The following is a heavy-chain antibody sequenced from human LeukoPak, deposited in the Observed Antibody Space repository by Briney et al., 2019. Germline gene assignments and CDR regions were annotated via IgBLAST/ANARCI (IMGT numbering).Heavy chain of an antibody. D-gene: IGHD6-19*01. CDR3: ARLTSGWYVIY. J-gene: IGHJ4*02. CDR2: IYYTGNT. CDR1: GGSISNSGYY. Sequence: SETLSLTCTVSGGSISNSGYYWGWIRQPPGKGLAWIGSIYYTGNTYYNPSLNSRVTISVDTSKNQFSLKLSSVTDADTAIYYCARLTSGWYVIYWGQGTLVTVSS. V-gene: IGHV4-39*01.